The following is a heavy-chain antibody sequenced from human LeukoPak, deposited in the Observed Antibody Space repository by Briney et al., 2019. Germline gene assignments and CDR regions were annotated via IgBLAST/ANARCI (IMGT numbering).Heavy chain of an antibody. D-gene: IGHD2-2*01. J-gene: IGHJ5*02. CDR2: INHSGST. Sequence: PSETLSLTCTVSGGSISSYYWSWIRQPPGKGLEWIGEINHSGSTNYNPSLKSRVTISVDTPKNQFSLKLSSVTAADTAVYYCARRSSVVVPAAIGADWFDPWGQGTLVTVSS. V-gene: IGHV4-34*01. CDR1: GGSISSYY. CDR3: ARRSSVVVPAAIGADWFDP.